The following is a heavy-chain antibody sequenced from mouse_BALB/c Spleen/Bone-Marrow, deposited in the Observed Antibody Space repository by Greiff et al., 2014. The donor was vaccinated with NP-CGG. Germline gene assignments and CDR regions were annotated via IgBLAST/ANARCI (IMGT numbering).Heavy chain of an antibody. CDR1: GFNIKDTY. J-gene: IGHJ1*01. CDR2: IDPANGNT. V-gene: IGHV14-3*02. CDR3: ARGGTTATWYFDV. Sequence: VQLKESGAELVKPGASVKLSCTASGFNIKDTYMHWVKQRPERGLEWIGRIDPANGNTKYDPKFQGKATITADTSSNTAYLQLSSLTSEDTAVYYCARGGTTATWYFDVWGAGTTVTVSS. D-gene: IGHD1-2*01.